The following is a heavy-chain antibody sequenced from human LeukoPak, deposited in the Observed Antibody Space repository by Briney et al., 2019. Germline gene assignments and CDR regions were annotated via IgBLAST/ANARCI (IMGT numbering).Heavy chain of an antibody. CDR2: INSDGGGT. D-gene: IGHD1-26*01. V-gene: IGHV3-64*01. J-gene: IGHJ5*02. CDR3: AESPLVGATNH. CDR1: GFTFSSFS. Sequence: PGGSLRLSCAASGFTFSSFSMHWVRQAPGKGLEYISSINSDGGGTYYANSVKGRFTISRDNSKNTLWLQMGSLRAEDMAVYYCAESPLVGATNHWGQGTLVTVSS.